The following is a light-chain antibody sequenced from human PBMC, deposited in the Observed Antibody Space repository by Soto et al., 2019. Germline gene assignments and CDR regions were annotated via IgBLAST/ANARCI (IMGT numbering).Light chain of an antibody. CDR3: SSYTTSAPYV. CDR2: EVT. J-gene: IGLJ1*01. V-gene: IGLV2-14*01. CDR1: SSDVGAYNF. Sequence: QSALTQPASVSGSPGQSITISCTGTSSDVGAYNFVSWYQHHPSRAPKLIIYEVTIRPSGVSNRFSGSKSGNTASLTISGLQAEDEAYYYCSSYTTSAPYVFGSGTKVTVL.